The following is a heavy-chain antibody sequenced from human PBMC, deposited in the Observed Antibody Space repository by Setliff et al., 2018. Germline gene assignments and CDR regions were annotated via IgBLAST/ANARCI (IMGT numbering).Heavy chain of an antibody. V-gene: IGHV4-38-2*01. J-gene: IGHJ4*02. D-gene: IGHD5-12*01. CDR2: IFQSGIS. Sequence: PSETLSLTCAVSGFSITNGYYWGWIRQSPGKGLEWIGNIFQSGISFYNPSRKSRVTMSLDTSQNQFSLKLRSVTAADTAVYFCARLGGLFVATMPFDYWGQGTLVTVSS. CDR3: ARLGGLFVATMPFDY. CDR1: GFSITNGYY.